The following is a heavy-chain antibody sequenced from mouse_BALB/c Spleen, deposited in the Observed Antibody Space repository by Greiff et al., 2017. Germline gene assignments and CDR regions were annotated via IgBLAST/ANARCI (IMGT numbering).Heavy chain of an antibody. V-gene: IGHV5-6-5*01. J-gene: IGHJ1*01. CDR1: GFTFSSYA. CDR2: ISSGGST. D-gene: IGHD2-2*01. CDR3: ARIYYGYDWYFDV. Sequence: EVMLVESGGGLVKPGGSLKLSCAASGFTFSSYAMSWVRQTPEKRLEWVASISSGGSTYYPDSVKGRFTISRDNARNILYLQMSSLRSEDTAMYYCARIYYGYDWYFDVWGAGTTVTVSS.